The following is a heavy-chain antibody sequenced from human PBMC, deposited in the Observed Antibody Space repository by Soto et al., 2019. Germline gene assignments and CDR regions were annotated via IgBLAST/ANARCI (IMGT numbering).Heavy chain of an antibody. J-gene: IGHJ6*02. CDR1: GFTFSSYE. V-gene: IGHV3-48*03. D-gene: IGHD4-4*01. Sequence: GGSLRLSCAASGFTFSSYEMKWVRQAPGKGLEWVSYISSGDSTIYYADSVKGRFTISRDNAKNSLFLQMNSLRAEDTAVYYCARDYSVTSAGKSFYYYGMVVWGQGTTVTVSS. CDR3: ARDYSVTSAGKSFYYYGMVV. CDR2: ISSGDSTI.